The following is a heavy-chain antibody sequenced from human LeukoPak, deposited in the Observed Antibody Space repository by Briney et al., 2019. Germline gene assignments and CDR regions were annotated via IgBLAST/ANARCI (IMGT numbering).Heavy chain of an antibody. Sequence: SETLSLTCTVSGGSISSSSYYWGWIRQPPGKGLEWIGYIYHSGSTYYNPSLKSRVTISVDRSKNQFSLKLSSVTAADTAVYYCARDFGGYCSSTSCSIWGQGTLVTVSS. CDR1: GGSISSSSYY. D-gene: IGHD2-2*01. CDR2: IYHSGST. V-gene: IGHV4-30-2*01. J-gene: IGHJ4*02. CDR3: ARDFGGYCSSTSCSI.